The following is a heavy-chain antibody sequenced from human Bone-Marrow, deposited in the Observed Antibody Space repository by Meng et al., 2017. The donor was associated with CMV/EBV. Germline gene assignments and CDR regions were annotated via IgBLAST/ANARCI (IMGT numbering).Heavy chain of an antibody. J-gene: IGHJ4*02. CDR1: GFTFSSYA. V-gene: IGHV3-30*04. CDR3: ARDLEMATEGFDY. D-gene: IGHD5-24*01. Sequence: GESLKISCAASGFTFSSYAMHWVRQAPGKGLEWVATISYDGSNKHHADSVKGRITISRDNSKNTLYLQMNSLRAEDTAVYYCARDLEMATEGFDYWGQGTLVTVSS. CDR2: ISYDGSNK.